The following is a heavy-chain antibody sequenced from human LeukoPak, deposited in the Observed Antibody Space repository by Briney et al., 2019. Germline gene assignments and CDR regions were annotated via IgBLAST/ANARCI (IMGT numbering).Heavy chain of an antibody. J-gene: IGHJ4*02. CDR2: VDHTGNT. CDR1: GGSISSYY. D-gene: IGHD1-1*01. CDR3: ARNVRFFDS. Sequence: PSETLSLTCTVSGGSISSYYWSWIRQPPGKGLEWIGEVDHTGNTNYRPSLDSRVTLSIDTSKNHFSLTLTSVTAADTAVYYCARNVRFFDSWGQGTRVTVSS. V-gene: IGHV4-59*12.